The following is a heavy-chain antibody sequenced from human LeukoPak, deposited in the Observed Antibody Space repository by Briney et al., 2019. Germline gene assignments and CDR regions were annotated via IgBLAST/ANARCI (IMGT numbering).Heavy chain of an antibody. J-gene: IGHJ3*02. D-gene: IGHD1-26*01. CDR1: GFTFSSYT. CDR3: ARDKSGSDSARGAVIDI. V-gene: IGHV3-48*02. CDR2: ISSSSSIV. Sequence: GGSLRLSCAASGFTFSSYTMNWVRKAPGKGLEWISYISSSSSIVYYADSVKGRFSISRDNAKNSLYLQMNSLRDEHTAVYYCARDKSGSDSARGAVIDICGQGAMVTVSS.